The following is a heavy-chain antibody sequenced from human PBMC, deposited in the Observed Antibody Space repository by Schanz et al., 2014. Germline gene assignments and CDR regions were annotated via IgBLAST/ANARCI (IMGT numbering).Heavy chain of an antibody. Sequence: EVQLVESGGGLVQPGGSLRLSCAASGFTLSSYALSWVRQSPGKGLEWVSAINTADTTYYAASVRGRFTISRDNSKNTVYLQMNSLRSEDTAVYYCTRDRGALINHNDALDLWGQGTMVSVSS. J-gene: IGHJ3*01. CDR1: GFTLSSYA. CDR3: TRDRGALINHNDALDL. V-gene: IGHV3-23*04. CDR2: INTADTT. D-gene: IGHD3-16*01.